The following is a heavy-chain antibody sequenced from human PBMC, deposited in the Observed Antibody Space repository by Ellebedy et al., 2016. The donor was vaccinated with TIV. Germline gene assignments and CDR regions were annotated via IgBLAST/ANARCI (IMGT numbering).Heavy chain of an antibody. CDR3: AIATVMIHFQY. Sequence: PGGSLRLPCAVSRLTFSRYEMSWVRQAPGKGLEWISYISSSSSNIYYADSVKGRFTISRDNAKNSLFLQMNSLRVEDTAVYYCAIATVMIHFQYWGQGTLVTVSS. D-gene: IGHD3-16*01. V-gene: IGHV3-48*04. CDR1: RLTFSRYE. J-gene: IGHJ4*02. CDR2: ISSSSSNI.